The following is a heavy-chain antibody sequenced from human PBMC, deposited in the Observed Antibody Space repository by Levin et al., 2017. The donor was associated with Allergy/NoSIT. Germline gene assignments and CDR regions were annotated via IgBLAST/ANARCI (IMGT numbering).Heavy chain of an antibody. V-gene: IGHV4-30-2*01. D-gene: IGHD5-18*01. Sequence: TSETLSLTCAVSGGSISSGGYSWSWIRQLPGKGLEWIGNIYLSGSTYYNPSLKSRVTISVDRSKNQFSLNLSSVTAADTAVYYCARVAGYSYGYYFDYWGQGTLVTVSS. J-gene: IGHJ4*02. CDR3: ARVAGYSYGYYFDY. CDR2: IYLSGST. CDR1: GGSISSGGYS.